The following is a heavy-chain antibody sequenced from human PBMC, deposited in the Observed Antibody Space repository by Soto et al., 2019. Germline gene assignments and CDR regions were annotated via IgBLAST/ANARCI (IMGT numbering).Heavy chain of an antibody. Sequence: GASVKVSCKASGYTFTSYGISWVRQAPGQGLEWMGWISAYNGNTNYAQKLQGRVTMTTDTSTSTAYMELRSLRSDDTAVYYCARVPGAGGSAPPYFDYWGQGTLVTVSS. CDR1: GYTFTSYG. D-gene: IGHD3-16*01. CDR3: ARVPGAGGSAPPYFDY. CDR2: ISAYNGNT. J-gene: IGHJ4*02. V-gene: IGHV1-18*01.